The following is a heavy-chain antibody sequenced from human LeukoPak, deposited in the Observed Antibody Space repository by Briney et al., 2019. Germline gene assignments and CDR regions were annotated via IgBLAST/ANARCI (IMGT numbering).Heavy chain of an antibody. Sequence: GSLRVSCKASGVTFSTYAISWVRQAPGQGLEWMGWINAKSGGTNYAQKFQGRVTMTRDTSISTAYMELSRLRSDDTAVYYCARERGDYYDSSGYYYGLDYWGQGTLVTVSS. D-gene: IGHD3-22*01. V-gene: IGHV1-2*02. J-gene: IGHJ4*02. CDR1: GVTFSTYA. CDR2: INAKSGGT. CDR3: ARERGDYYDSSGYYYGLDY.